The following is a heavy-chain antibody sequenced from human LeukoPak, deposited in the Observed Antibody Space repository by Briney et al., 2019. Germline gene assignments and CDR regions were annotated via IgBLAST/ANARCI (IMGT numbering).Heavy chain of an antibody. V-gene: IGHV3-30-3*01. D-gene: IGHD3-3*01. CDR1: GFTFSRYA. Sequence: GGSLRLSCAASGFTFSRYAIHWVRQAPGKGLEWVAVISYDGSNKYYADSVKGRFTISRDNSKNTLYLQMNGLRAEDTAVYYCATSTEKYYDFWSGPNWSYWGQGTLVTVSS. CDR2: ISYDGSNK. CDR3: ATSTEKYYDFWSGPNWSY. J-gene: IGHJ4*02.